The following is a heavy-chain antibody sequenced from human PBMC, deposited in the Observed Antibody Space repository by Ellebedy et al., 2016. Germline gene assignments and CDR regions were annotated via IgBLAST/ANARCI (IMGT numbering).Heavy chain of an antibody. D-gene: IGHD5-18*01. J-gene: IGHJ6*03. V-gene: IGHV3-7*01. CDR1: GFTFSSYW. CDR3: ARVHGGYIYGYNNYYYMDV. CDR2: IKQDGSER. Sequence: GESLKISCAASGFTFSSYWMSWVRQAPGKGLEWVANIKQDGSERYYVDSVKGRFTISRDNARNSLSLLMNSLSAEDTAVYYCARVHGGYIYGYNNYYYMDVWGKGTTVIVSS.